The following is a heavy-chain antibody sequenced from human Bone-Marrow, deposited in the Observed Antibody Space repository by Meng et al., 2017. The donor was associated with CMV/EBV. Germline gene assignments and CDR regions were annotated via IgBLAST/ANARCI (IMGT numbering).Heavy chain of an antibody. J-gene: IGHJ4*02. CDR3: ASAATVCSSTSCYDY. D-gene: IGHD2-2*01. Sequence: SETLSLTCTVSGGSISSSSYYWGWIRQPPGKGLEWIGSIYYSGSTYYNPSLKSRVTTSVDTSKNQFSLNLNSVTAADTAVYYCASAATVCSSTSCYDYWGQGTLVTVCS. V-gene: IGHV4-39*07. CDR2: IYYSGST. CDR1: GGSISSSSYY.